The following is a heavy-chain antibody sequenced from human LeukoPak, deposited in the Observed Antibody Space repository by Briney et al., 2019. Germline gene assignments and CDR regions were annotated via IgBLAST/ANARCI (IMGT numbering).Heavy chain of an antibody. CDR1: GFTFSSYA. Sequence: TGGSLRLSCAASGFTFSSYAMSWVRQAPGKGLEGVSAVSGSGDGAYYADSVKGRFTISGDNSKNTLYLQMNSLRAEDTAVYYCARAPCTYGSGRGVCTKRPRVYYGMDVWGQGTTVTVSS. D-gene: IGHD3-10*01. CDR2: VSGSGDGA. J-gene: IGHJ6*02. V-gene: IGHV3-23*01. CDR3: ARAPCTYGSGRGVCTKRPRVYYGMDV.